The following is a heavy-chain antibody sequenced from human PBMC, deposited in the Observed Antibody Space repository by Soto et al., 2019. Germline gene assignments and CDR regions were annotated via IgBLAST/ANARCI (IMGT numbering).Heavy chain of an antibody. Sequence: EVQLLESGGGLVQPGGSLRLSCADSGFTFSSYAMSSVRQAPGKRLEWVSAISGSGGSTYYADSVKGRFTISRDNSKNTLYLQMNSLRAEDTAVYYCAKAGGFGGYWYFDLWGRGTLVTVSS. CDR2: ISGSGGST. V-gene: IGHV3-23*01. D-gene: IGHD3-10*01. CDR1: GFTFSSYA. CDR3: AKAGGFGGYWYFDL. J-gene: IGHJ2*01.